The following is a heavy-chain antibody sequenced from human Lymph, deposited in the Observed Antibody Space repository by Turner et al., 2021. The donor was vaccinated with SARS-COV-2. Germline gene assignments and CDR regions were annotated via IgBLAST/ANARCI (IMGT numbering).Heavy chain of an antibody. V-gene: IGHV3-21*01. J-gene: IGHJ4*02. D-gene: IGHD2-21*02. CDR2: ITFTRSYI. Sequence: EVQLVKSGGGLVKPGGPLRLSCAASGFTFSSYSMNCVRQAPGKGLEWVSSITFTRSYIYYADSVKGRFTISRDNAKNSLYLQMNSLRAEDTAVYYCARGPPDFPYYFDYWGQGTLVTVSS. CDR1: GFTFSSYS. CDR3: ARGPPDFPYYFDY.